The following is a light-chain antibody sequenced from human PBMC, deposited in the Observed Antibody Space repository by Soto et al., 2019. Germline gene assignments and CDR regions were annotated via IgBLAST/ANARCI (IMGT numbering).Light chain of an antibody. CDR1: SSDVGGYTY. J-gene: IGLJ3*02. V-gene: IGLV2-14*03. CDR2: NVR. Sequence: QSVLTQPASVSGSPGQSITISCTGSSSDVGGYTYVSWYQLHPGKAPKLMIYNVRNRPSGVSTRFSGSKSGNTASLTISGLQAEDEADYYCTSYTSSSTWVFGGGTKVTVL. CDR3: TSYTSSSTWV.